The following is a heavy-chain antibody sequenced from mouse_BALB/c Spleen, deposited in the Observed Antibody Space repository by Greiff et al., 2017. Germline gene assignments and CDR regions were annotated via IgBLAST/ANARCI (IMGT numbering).Heavy chain of an antibody. CDR2: IDPENGNT. CDR3: ARSGGNYPYYYAMDY. CDR1: GFNIKDYY. J-gene: IGHJ4*01. D-gene: IGHD2-1*01. Sequence: EVQLQQSGAELVRPGALVKLSCKASGFNIKDYYMHWVKQRPEQGLEWIGWIDPENGNTIYDPKFQGKASITADTSSNTAYLQLSSLTSEDTAVYYCARSGGNYPYYYAMDYWGQGTSVTVSS. V-gene: IGHV14-1*02.